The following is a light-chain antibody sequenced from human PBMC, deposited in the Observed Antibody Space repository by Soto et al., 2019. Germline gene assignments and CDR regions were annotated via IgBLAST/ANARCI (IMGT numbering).Light chain of an antibody. Sequence: SYELTQPPSVSVSPGQTASITCSGDKLGDKYACWYQQKPGQSPVLVIYQNTMRPSGIPERFSGSNSGNTATLTISGTQAMDEADYYCQAWDSTTVVFGGGTKLTV. CDR1: KLGDKY. J-gene: IGLJ2*01. CDR2: QNT. V-gene: IGLV3-1*01. CDR3: QAWDSTTVV.